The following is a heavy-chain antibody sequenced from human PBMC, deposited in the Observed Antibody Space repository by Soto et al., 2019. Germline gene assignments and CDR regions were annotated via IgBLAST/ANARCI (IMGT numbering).Heavy chain of an antibody. Sequence: ASVKVSCKASGGTFSSYAISWVRQAPGQGLEWMGGIIPIFGTANYAQKFQGRVTITADESTSTAYMELSSLRSEDTAVYYCARELPGRFGELLSRLDYWGQGTLVTVSS. CDR2: IIPIFGTA. CDR3: ARELPGRFGELLSRLDY. V-gene: IGHV1-69*13. CDR1: GGTFSSYA. J-gene: IGHJ4*02. D-gene: IGHD3-10*01.